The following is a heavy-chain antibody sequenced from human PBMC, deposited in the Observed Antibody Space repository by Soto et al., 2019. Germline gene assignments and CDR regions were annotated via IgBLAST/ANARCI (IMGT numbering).Heavy chain of an antibody. CDR2: IYSGGST. D-gene: IGHD3-3*01. CDR3: AGGFWKQSGNDAFDI. J-gene: IGHJ3*02. V-gene: IGHV3-53*01. CDR1: GFTVSSNY. Sequence: GGSLRLSCAASGFTVSSNYMSWVRQAPGQGLEWVSVIYSGGSTYYADSVKGRFTISRDNSKNTLYLQMNSLRAEDTAAYYCAGGFWKQSGNDAFDISDQGTMVTVSS.